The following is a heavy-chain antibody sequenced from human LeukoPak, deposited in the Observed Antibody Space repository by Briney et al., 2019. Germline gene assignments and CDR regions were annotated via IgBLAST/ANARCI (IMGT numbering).Heavy chain of an antibody. CDR2: IIPIFGTA. V-gene: IGHV1-69*13. D-gene: IGHD3-22*01. J-gene: IGHJ4*02. CDR1: GGTFSSYA. CDR3: ARGDYYDSSGPKDY. Sequence: GASVKVSCKASGGTFSSYAISWVRQAPGQGLEWMGGIIPIFGTANYAQKFQGRVTITADESTSTAYMELSSLRSEDTAVYYCARGDYYDSSGPKDYWGQGTLVTVSS.